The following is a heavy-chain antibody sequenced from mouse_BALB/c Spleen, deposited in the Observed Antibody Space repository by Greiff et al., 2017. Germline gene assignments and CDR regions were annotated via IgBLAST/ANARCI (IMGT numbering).Heavy chain of an antibody. CDR2: ISDGGSYT. CDR3: ARDEGDAMDY. Sequence: EVHLVESGGGLVKPGGSLKLSCAASGFTFSDYYMYWVRQTPEKRLEWVATISDGGSYTYYPDSVKGRFTISRDNAKNNLYLQMSSLKSEDTAMYYCARDEGDAMDYWGQGTSVTVSS. CDR1: GFTFSDYY. V-gene: IGHV5-4*02. J-gene: IGHJ4*01.